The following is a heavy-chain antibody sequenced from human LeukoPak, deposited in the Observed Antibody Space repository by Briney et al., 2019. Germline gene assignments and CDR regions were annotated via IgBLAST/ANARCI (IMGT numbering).Heavy chain of an antibody. CDR2: VYYSGST. J-gene: IGHJ5*02. CDR3: ARHAPYSSRNYNWFDP. V-gene: IGHV4-59*08. D-gene: IGHD6-13*01. CDR1: GGSISGYY. Sequence: SETLSLTCSVSGGSISGYYWGWIRQPPGKGLEWIGHVYYSGSTNYNPSLRSRVTISLDTSKHQFSLKLTSVTAADTAIYYCARHAPYSSRNYNWFDPWGQGTLVTVSS.